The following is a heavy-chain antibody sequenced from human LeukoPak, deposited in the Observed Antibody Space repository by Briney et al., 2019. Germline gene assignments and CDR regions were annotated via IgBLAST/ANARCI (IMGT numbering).Heavy chain of an antibody. CDR2: INSDGSST. D-gene: IGHD3-9*01. CDR3: ARDRGKLRYLDL. V-gene: IGHV3-74*01. Sequence: QPGGSLRLSCAASGFTFSSYWMHWVRQAPGKGLVWVSRINSDGSSTSYADSVKGRFTISRDNAKNTLYLQMNSLRVEDTAVYYCARDRGKLRYLDLWGQGAPLTVSS. CDR1: GFTFSSYW. J-gene: IGHJ4*02.